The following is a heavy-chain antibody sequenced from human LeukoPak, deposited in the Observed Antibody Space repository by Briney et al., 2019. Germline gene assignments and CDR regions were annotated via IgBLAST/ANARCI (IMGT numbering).Heavy chain of an antibody. CDR3: ARGPGSQRGPLDY. Sequence: GGSLRLSCAASGFTFSSYSMNWVRQAPGKGLEWVSSISSSSSYIYYADSVKGRFTISRDNAKNSLYLQMNSLRAEDTAVYYCARGPGSQRGPLDYWGQGTLVTVSS. CDR2: ISSSSSYI. V-gene: IGHV3-21*01. CDR1: GFTFSSYS. J-gene: IGHJ4*02. D-gene: IGHD3-10*01.